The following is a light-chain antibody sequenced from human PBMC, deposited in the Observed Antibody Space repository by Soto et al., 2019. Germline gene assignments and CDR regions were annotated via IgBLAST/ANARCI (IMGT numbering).Light chain of an antibody. CDR3: QQDNNWPPIT. CDR2: GAS. J-gene: IGKJ5*01. V-gene: IGKV3-15*01. Sequence: ELVLRLNPGKLFVYGGGGVIRCCRVSQSVSSNLAWYQQRPGQAPRLLIYGASTRATGIPARFSGSGSGTELTHTGISPQSYDLAVLYCQQDNNWPPITFGQGTRLEIK. CDR1: QSVSSN.